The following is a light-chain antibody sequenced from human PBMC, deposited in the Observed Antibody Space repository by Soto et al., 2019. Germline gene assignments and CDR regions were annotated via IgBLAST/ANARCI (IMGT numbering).Light chain of an antibody. CDR3: SSYTSSSHVV. CDR1: SSDVGGYNY. Sequence: QSVLTQPASVSGSPGQSITISCTGTSSDVGGYNYVSWYQQHPGKAPKLMIYDVSNRPSGVSNRFSGSKSGNTASLTISVLQAEDEADYYCSSYTSSSHVVFGGGTQLTVL. CDR2: DVS. V-gene: IGLV2-14*01. J-gene: IGLJ2*01.